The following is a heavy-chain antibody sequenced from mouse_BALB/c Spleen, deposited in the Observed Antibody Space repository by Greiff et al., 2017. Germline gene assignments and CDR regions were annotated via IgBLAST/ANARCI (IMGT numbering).Heavy chain of an antibody. D-gene: IGHD2-4*01. CDR2: IYPGGGYT. V-gene: IGHV1-63*02. CDR1: GYTFTNYW. J-gene: IGHJ2*01. Sequence: VQLQQSGAELVRPGTSVKISCKASGYTFTNYWLGWVKQRPGHGLEWIGDIYPGGGYTNYNEKFKGKATLTADTSSSTAYMQLSSLTSEDSAVYFCARDDYDRYYFDYWGQGTTLIVSS. CDR3: ARDDYDRYYFDY.